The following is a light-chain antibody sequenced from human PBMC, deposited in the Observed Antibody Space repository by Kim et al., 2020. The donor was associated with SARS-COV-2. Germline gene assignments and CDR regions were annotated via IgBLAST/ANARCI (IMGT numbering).Light chain of an antibody. V-gene: IGLV3-1*01. J-gene: IGLJ1*01. CDR1: KLGHHY. CDR2: EDT. CDR3: QTWDNNFV. Sequence: SYELTQPTSVSVSPGQTASITCSGDKLGHHYVYWYHQKPGQSPVLVIYEDTKRPSGIPERFSGSNSGNTATLTISGTQAMDEADYFCQTWDNNFVFATGTKVTVL.